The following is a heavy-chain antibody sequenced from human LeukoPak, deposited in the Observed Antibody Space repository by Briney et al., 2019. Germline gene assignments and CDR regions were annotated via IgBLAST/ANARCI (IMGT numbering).Heavy chain of an antibody. Sequence: EGSLRLSCAASGFTFSSYSMNWVRQAPGKGLEWVSSISSSSSYIYYADSVKGRFTISRDNAKNSLYLQMNSLRAEDTAVYYCARAYMVRGVILYYFDYWGQGTLVTVSS. CDR3: ARAYMVRGVILYYFDY. D-gene: IGHD3-10*01. J-gene: IGHJ4*02. V-gene: IGHV3-21*01. CDR1: GFTFSSYS. CDR2: ISSSSSYI.